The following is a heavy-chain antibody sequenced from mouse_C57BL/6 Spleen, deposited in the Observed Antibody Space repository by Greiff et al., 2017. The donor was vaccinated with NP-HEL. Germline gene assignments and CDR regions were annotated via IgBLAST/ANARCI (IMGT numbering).Heavy chain of an antibody. V-gene: IGHV5-17*01. J-gene: IGHJ4*01. CDR2: ISSGSSTI. CDR3: ARRTTVVGAMDY. Sequence: DVMLVESGGGLVKPGGSLKLSCAASGFTFSDYGMHWVRQAPEKGLEWVAYISSGSSTIYYADTVKGRFTISRDNAKNTLFLQMTSLRSEDTAMYYCARRTTVVGAMDYWGQGTSVTVSS. CDR1: GFTFSDYG. D-gene: IGHD1-1*01.